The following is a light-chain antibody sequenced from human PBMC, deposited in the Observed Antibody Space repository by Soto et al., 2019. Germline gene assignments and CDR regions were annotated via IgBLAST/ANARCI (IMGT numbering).Light chain of an antibody. J-gene: IGLJ1*01. Sequence: QSVLTQPPSASGTLGQRVTISCSGSSSNIGSNTVNWYQQLPGTAPKLLIYTNNQRPSGVPDRFSGSKSGASASLAISGLQSEDEGDYYCAAWDDSLNGRVFGTGTKLTVL. CDR1: SSNIGSNT. CDR2: TNN. CDR3: AAWDDSLNGRV. V-gene: IGLV1-44*01.